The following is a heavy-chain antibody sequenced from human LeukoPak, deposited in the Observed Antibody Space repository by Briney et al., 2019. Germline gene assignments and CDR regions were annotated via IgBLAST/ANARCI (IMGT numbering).Heavy chain of an antibody. Sequence: SETLSLTCSFSGVSTNNFFWSWIRQPPGKGLEWIGYIYNSGSTKYNPSLKSRVTISSDMSKNQFSLKLTSVTAADTAVYYCARGEAVAGKWFDPWGQGTLVTVSS. D-gene: IGHD6-19*01. CDR3: ARGEAVAGKWFDP. V-gene: IGHV4-59*01. CDR1: GVSTNNFF. CDR2: IYNSGST. J-gene: IGHJ5*02.